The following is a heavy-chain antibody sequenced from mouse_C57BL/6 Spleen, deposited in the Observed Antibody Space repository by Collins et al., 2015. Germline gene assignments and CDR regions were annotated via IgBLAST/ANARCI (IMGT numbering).Heavy chain of an antibody. Sequence: DVQLQESGPGLVKPSQSLSLTCSVTGYSITSGYYWNWIRQFPGNKLEWIGQIRYDGSNNYNPFLKNRISITRDTSKNQYFLKLNSVTIEDTATYYCAGLRLGDFWGQGTSVTVSS. CDR1: GYSITSGYY. CDR3: AGLRLGDF. V-gene: IGHV3-6*01. J-gene: IGHJ4*01. CDR2: IRYDGSN. D-gene: IGHD2-4*01.